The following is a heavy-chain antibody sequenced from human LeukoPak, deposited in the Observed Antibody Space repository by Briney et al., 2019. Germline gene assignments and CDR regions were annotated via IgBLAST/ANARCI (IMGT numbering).Heavy chain of an antibody. CDR3: ARDIRGEGFDAFDI. V-gene: IGHV3-30*03. Sequence: GGSLRLSCAASGFTFSSYGMHWVRQAPGKGLEWVAVISYDGSNKYYADSVKGRFTISRDNAKNSLYLQMNSLRAEDTAVYYCARDIRGEGFDAFDIWGQGTMVTVSS. J-gene: IGHJ3*02. CDR1: GFTFSSYG. D-gene: IGHD3-16*01. CDR2: ISYDGSNK.